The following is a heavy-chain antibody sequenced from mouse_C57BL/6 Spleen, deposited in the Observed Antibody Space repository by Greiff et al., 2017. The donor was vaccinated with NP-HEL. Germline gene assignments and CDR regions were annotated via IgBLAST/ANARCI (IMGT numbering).Heavy chain of an antibody. Sequence: QVQLQQPGAELVKPGASVKVSCKASGYTFTSYWMHWVKQRPGQGLEWIGRIHPSDSDTNYNQKFKGQATLTVDKSSSTAYMQLSSLTSEDSAVYYCAPGKFDYGSSYNAMDYWGQGTSVTVSS. D-gene: IGHD1-1*01. J-gene: IGHJ4*01. CDR2: IHPSDSDT. V-gene: IGHV1-74*01. CDR1: GYTFTSYW. CDR3: APGKFDYGSSYNAMDY.